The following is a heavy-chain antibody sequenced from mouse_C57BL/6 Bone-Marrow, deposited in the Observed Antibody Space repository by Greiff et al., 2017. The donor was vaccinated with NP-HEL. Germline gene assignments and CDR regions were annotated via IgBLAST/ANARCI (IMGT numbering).Heavy chain of an antibody. CDR1: GYTFTNYW. CDR2: IYPGGGYT. J-gene: IGHJ2*01. V-gene: IGHV1-63*01. CDR3: ARKGGPTTVPLFDY. D-gene: IGHD1-1*01. Sequence: QVQLQQSGAELVRPGTSVKMSCKASGYTFTNYWIGWAKQRPGHGLEWIGDIYPGGGYTNYNEKFKGKATLTADKSSSTAYMQFSSLTSEDSAIYYCARKGGPTTVPLFDYWGQGTTLTVSS.